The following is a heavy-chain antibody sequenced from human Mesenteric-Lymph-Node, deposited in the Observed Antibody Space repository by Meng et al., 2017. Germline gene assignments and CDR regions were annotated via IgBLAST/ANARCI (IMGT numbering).Heavy chain of an antibody. D-gene: IGHD2-2*01. CDR2: LYSGGST. V-gene: IGHV3-66*02. CDR3: ARGGTIVLIPPANDY. Sequence: GSLKISCAASGFTVSSFHMSWFRQAPGKGLVGVSNLYSGGSTYYADSVKGRFTISRDNSKNTLYLQMNSLKTGDTAVYYCARGGTIVLIPPANDYWGQGTLVTVSS. CDR1: GFTVSSFH. J-gene: IGHJ4*02.